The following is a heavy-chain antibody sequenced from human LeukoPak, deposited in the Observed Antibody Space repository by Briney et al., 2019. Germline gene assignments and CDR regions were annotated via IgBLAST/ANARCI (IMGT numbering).Heavy chain of an antibody. Sequence: PGGSLRLSCAAPGFTFSSYWMSWVRQAPGKGLEWVSNIKQDGSEKYYVDSVKGRFTISRDNAKNSLYLQMNSLRAEDTAVYYCARGYSVGDAFDIWGQGTMVTVSS. D-gene: IGHD5/OR15-5a*01. V-gene: IGHV3-7*01. J-gene: IGHJ3*02. CDR1: GFTFSSYW. CDR3: ARGYSVGDAFDI. CDR2: IKQDGSEK.